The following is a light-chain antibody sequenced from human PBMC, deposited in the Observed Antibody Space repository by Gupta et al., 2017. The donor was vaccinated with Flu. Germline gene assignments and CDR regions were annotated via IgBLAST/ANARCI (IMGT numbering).Light chain of an antibody. CDR2: LGS. V-gene: IGKV2-28*01. J-gene: IGKJ1*01. CDR1: QSLLHSNGYNY. CDR3: MHALQTRTWT. Sequence: DIVMPRSPLSLLVMPGAQASISCRSSQSLLHSNGYNYLDLYLQKPGPSPQLLIYLGSNRASGVPDRFSGSGSGTDFTLKISRVEVEDVGVYYCMHALQTRTWTFGQGTKVEIK.